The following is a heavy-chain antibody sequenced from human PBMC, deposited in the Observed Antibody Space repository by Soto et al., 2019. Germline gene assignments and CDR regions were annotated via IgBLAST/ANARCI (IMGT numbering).Heavy chain of an antibody. CDR2: IYPGDSDT. V-gene: IGHV5-51*01. CDR3: ARTRSSTIGFYYDGMDV. J-gene: IGHJ6*02. Sequence: PGESLKISCQGSGYSFASYWIGWVLQMPGKDLEWMGIIYPGDSDTRYSPSFQGQVTISADKSLRTAYLQWTSLKASDTALYYCARTRSSTIGFYYDGMDVWGPGTTVTVSS. CDR1: GYSFASYW. D-gene: IGHD6-6*01.